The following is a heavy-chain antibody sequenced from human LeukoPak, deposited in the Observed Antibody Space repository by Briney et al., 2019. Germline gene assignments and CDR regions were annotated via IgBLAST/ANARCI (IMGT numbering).Heavy chain of an antibody. D-gene: IGHD5-18*01. J-gene: IGHJ5*02. V-gene: IGHV1-24*01. CDR2: FDPEDGET. CDR1: GYTLTELS. CDR3: ATVGGGYSYGYWFDP. Sequence: ASVKVSCKISGYTLTELSMHWVRQAPGKGLEWMGGFDPEDGETIYAQKFQGRVTMTEDTSTDTAYMELSSLRSEDTAVYYCATVGGGYSYGYWFDPWGQGTLVTVSS.